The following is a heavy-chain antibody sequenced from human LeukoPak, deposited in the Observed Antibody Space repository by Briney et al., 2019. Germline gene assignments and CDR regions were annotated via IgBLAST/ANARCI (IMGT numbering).Heavy chain of an antibody. D-gene: IGHD2-21*02. CDR1: RFTFSSYA. CDR2: IKGGGGDP. CDR3: ARGGHDFNPFYW. Sequence: GGSLRLSCAASRFTFSSYAMGSVRQDPGKGLEWVSSIKGGGGDPFYAASVNGRFTISRDNSKNTLFLQLDSLRAEDTADYYCARGGHDFNPFYWWGQGTLVTVSS. V-gene: IGHV3-23*01. J-gene: IGHJ4*02.